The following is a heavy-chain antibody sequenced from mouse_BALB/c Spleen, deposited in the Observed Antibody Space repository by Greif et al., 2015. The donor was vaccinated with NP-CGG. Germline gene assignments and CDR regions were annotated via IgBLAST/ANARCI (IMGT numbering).Heavy chain of an antibody. Sequence: VQLQQSGAELVRPGASVKLSCKASGYTFTSYWINWVKQRPGQGLEWIGNIYPSDSYTNYNQKFKDKATLTVDKSSSTAYMHISSPTSEDPAVYYCTRSEGNYYCDYWGQGTTLTVSS. CDR1: GYTFTSYW. V-gene: IGHV1-69*02. CDR2: IYPSDSYT. J-gene: IGHJ2*01. D-gene: IGHD2-1*01. CDR3: TRSEGNYYCDY.